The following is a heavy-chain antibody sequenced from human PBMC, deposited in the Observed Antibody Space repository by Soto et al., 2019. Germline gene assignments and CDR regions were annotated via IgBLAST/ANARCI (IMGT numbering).Heavy chain of an antibody. CDR3: ARVPYSGYAHYFDY. CDR1: GGTFSSYT. Sequence: ASVKVSCKASGGTFSSYTISWVRQAPGQGLEWMGIIIPIGGRTSYAQKLQGSVTITRDTSTSTVYMELGSLRSEDTAVYYCARVPYSGYAHYFDYWGQGTLVTVSS. J-gene: IGHJ4*02. CDR2: IIPIGGRT. D-gene: IGHD5-12*01. V-gene: IGHV1-46*04.